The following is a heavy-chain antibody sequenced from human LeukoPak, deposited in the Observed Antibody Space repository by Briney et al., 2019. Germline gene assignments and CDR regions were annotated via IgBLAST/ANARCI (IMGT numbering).Heavy chain of an antibody. J-gene: IGHJ4*02. CDR2: IYSGGST. CDR3: AKDPDIVVVPAAMLFDY. Sequence: GGSLRLSCAASGFTVSSNYMSWVRQAPGKGLEWVSVIYSGGSTYYADSVKGRFTISRDNSKNTLYLQMNSLRAEDTAVYYCAKDPDIVVVPAAMLFDYWGQGTLVTVSS. D-gene: IGHD2-2*01. V-gene: IGHV3-53*01. CDR1: GFTVSSNY.